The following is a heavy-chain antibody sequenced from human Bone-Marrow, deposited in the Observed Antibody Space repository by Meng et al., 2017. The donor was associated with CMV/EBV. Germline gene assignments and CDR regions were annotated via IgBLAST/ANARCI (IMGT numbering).Heavy chain of an antibody. V-gene: IGHV1-46*01. CDR2: INPSGGST. Sequence: GESLKISCKDSGYTFTSYAMNWVRQAPGQGLEWMGIINPSGGSTSYAQKFQGRVTMTRDTSTSTVYMELSSLRSEDTAVYYCARSLRDIAHYYDSSGWFDPWGQGTLVTVSS. CDR1: GYTFTSYA. J-gene: IGHJ5*02. CDR3: ARSLRDIAHYYDSSGWFDP. D-gene: IGHD3-22*01.